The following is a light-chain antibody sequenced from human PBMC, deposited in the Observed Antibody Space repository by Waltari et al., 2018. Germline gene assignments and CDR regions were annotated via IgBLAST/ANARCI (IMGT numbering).Light chain of an antibody. CDR2: GNS. CDR3: QSYDSSLSGSV. Sequence: QSVLTQPPSVSGAPGQRVTISCTGSSPNTGAGYEVHWYQQLPGPAPKLLIYGNSNRPSGVPDRFSGSKSGTSASLAITGLQAEDEADYYCQSYDSSLSGSVFGGGTKLTVL. J-gene: IGLJ2*01. CDR1: SPNTGAGYE. V-gene: IGLV1-40*01.